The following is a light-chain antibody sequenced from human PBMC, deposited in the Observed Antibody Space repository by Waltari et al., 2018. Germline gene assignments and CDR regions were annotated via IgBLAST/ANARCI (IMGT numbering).Light chain of an antibody. CDR3: ATWDDSLTAVV. J-gene: IGLJ2*01. CDR2: EYY. Sequence: QSVLTHPPSVSAAPGQNVTITCSGSRSNIGTRFVPWYQQLPGPAPKLLFAEYYKRLSGAPDRFSGSRSGTSATLDIAGLQTGDEADYYCATWDDSLTAVVFGGGTKVTVL. V-gene: IGLV1-51*02. CDR1: RSNIGTRF.